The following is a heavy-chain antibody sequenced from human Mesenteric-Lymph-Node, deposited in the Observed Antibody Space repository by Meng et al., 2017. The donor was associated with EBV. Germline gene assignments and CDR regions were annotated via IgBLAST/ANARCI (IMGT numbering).Heavy chain of an antibody. CDR3: ATLGSFASSIDP. D-gene: IGHD3-16*01. J-gene: IGHJ5*02. Sequence: QVKLQPWGPGLLKPSVTLSLTCAVYGAPFSDYYWTWIRQPPGKGLEWIGEVNHGGATIYNPSLESRVTISIDTSKNQFSLKVTSVTAAATAVYFCATLGSFASSIDPWGQGTLVTVSS. CDR1: GAPFSDYY. V-gene: IGHV4-34*02. CDR2: VNHGGAT.